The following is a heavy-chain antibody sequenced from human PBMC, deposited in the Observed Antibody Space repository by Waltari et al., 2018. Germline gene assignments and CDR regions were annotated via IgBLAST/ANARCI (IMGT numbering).Heavy chain of an antibody. Sequence: EVQLLESGGDLAQPGGSLRLSCTASGFTFNNYAMTWVRPAPGKGLEWVSTISSGGGTTYYSDSVKGRFTIARDNSKNTLYLQMSSLRDEDTAIYYCAKDRASHGDPVDYWGQGTLVTVS. J-gene: IGHJ4*02. CDR1: GFTFNNYA. D-gene: IGHD4-17*01. CDR2: ISSGGGTT. CDR3: AKDRASHGDPVDY. V-gene: IGHV3-23*01.